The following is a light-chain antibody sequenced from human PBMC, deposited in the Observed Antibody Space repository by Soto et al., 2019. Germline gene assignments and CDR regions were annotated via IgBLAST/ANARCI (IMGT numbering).Light chain of an antibody. CDR1: QSVSSAY. CDR3: QQSGSSFYT. V-gene: IGKV3-20*01. J-gene: IGKJ2*01. CDR2: GAS. Sequence: EIVLTQSPGTLSLSPGERATLSCRASQSVSSAYLAWYQQIPGQAPRLLIYGASSRATGIPDRFSGSGSGTEFTLTISGLEPEDVAVYYCQQSGSSFYTLGQGTKLEIK.